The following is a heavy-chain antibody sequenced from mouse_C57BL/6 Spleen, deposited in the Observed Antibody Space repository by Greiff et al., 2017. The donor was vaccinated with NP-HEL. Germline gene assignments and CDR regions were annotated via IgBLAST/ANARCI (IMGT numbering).Heavy chain of an antibody. J-gene: IGHJ3*01. D-gene: IGHD2-4*01. CDR3: ARRGDYGAWFAY. Sequence: EVQLQQSGPELVKPGASVKISCKASGYTFTDYYMNWVKQSHGKSLEWIGDINPNNGGTSYNQKFKGKATLTVDKSSSTAYMELRSLTSEDSAVYYCARRGDYGAWFAYWGQGTLVTVSA. V-gene: IGHV1-26*01. CDR1: GYTFTDYY. CDR2: INPNNGGT.